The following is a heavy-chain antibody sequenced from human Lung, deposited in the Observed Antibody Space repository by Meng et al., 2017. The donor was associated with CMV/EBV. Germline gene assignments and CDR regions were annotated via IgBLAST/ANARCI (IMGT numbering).Heavy chain of an antibody. CDR1: GFSLTAHD. Sequence: ESLKISCTASGFSLTAHDMSWVRQAPGKGLEWVSTISGRGDRTYMADSVKGRFTVSRDTSKSTVNLEMNGLRVEDTAVYYCAKDQGPVGPTTMVGYFYYSFHVWGQGXTVTVSS. V-gene: IGHV3-23*01. J-gene: IGHJ6*02. D-gene: IGHD3-10*02. CDR3: AKDQGPVGPTTMVGYFYYSFHV. CDR2: ISGRGDRT.